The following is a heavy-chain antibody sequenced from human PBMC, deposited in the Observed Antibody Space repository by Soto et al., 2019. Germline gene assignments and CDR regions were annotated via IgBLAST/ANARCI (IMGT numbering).Heavy chain of an antibody. CDR2: INAGNGNT. J-gene: IGHJ6*02. CDR1: GYTFTSYA. D-gene: IGHD1-7*01. Sequence: ASVKVSCKASGYTFTSYAMHWVRQAPGQRLEWMGWINAGNGNTKYSQKFQGRVTITRDTSASTAYMELSSLRSEDTAVYYCAGEELELLRFYYYGMDVWGQGTTVTVSS. V-gene: IGHV1-3*01. CDR3: AGEELELLRFYYYGMDV.